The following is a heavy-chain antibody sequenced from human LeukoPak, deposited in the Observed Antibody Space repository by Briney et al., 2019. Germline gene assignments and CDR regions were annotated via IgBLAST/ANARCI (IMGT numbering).Heavy chain of an antibody. D-gene: IGHD2-15*01. V-gene: IGHV1-18*01. Sequence: GASVKVSCKASGYTFTSYGISWVRQAPGQGLEWMGWISAYNGDTIYAQKFQGRVTMTRNTSISTAYMELSSLRSEDTAVYYCATARSDLLSRVVVAATLGYWGQGTLVTVSS. CDR3: ATARSDLLSRVVVAATLGY. CDR1: GYTFTSYG. CDR2: ISAYNGDT. J-gene: IGHJ4*02.